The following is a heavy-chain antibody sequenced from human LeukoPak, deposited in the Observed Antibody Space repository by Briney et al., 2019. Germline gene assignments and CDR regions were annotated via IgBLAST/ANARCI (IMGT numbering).Heavy chain of an antibody. D-gene: IGHD3-22*01. Sequence: PGGSLRLSCAASGFTFGDHYMDWIRQPPGKGLEWIGEINHSGSTNYNPSLKSRVAISVDTSRNQFSLRLSSVTAADTAVYYCARGQRITMTDWGQGTLVTVSS. CDR2: INHSGST. CDR1: GFTFGDHY. CDR3: ARGQRITMTD. J-gene: IGHJ4*02. V-gene: IGHV4-34*01.